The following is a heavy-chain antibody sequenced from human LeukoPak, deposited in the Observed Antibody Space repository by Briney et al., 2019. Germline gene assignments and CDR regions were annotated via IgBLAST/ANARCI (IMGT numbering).Heavy chain of an antibody. CDR1: GYTFTGYY. J-gene: IGHJ4*02. CDR3: ASMGAGGYCSSTSCYTPDY. V-gene: IGHV1-2*02. Sequence: ASVKVSCKASGYTFTGYYMHWVRQAPGQGLEWMGWINPNSGGTNYAQKFQGRVTMTRVTSISTAYMELSRLRSDDTAVYYCASMGAGGYCSSTSCYTPDYWGQGTPVTVSS. CDR2: INPNSGGT. D-gene: IGHD2-2*02.